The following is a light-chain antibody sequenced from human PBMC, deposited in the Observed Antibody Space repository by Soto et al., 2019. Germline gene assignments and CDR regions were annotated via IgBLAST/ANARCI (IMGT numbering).Light chain of an antibody. V-gene: IGKV3-11*01. CDR1: QSFRGL. CDR3: QQRHMWPIT. CDR2: DAY. Sequence: VFTQAPVTLSLSPGEIATLSCMASQSFRGLLAWYQHKPGQAPRLLIYDAYNRATGIPPRFSGSGSGTDFTLTISSLEPEDSAVYYCQQRHMWPITFGQGTRLEIK. J-gene: IGKJ5*01.